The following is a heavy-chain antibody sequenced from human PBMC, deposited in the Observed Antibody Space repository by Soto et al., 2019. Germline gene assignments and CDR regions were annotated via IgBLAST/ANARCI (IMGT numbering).Heavy chain of an antibody. Sequence: PSETLSLTCAVYGGSFSGYYWSWIRQPPGKGLEWIGEINHSGSTNYNPSLRSRVTISVDTSKNQFSLKLSPVTAADTAVYYCASGDFWSGYPQYYFDYWGQGTLVTVSS. CDR2: INHSGST. V-gene: IGHV4-34*01. CDR1: GGSFSGYY. CDR3: ASGDFWSGYPQYYFDY. D-gene: IGHD3-3*01. J-gene: IGHJ4*02.